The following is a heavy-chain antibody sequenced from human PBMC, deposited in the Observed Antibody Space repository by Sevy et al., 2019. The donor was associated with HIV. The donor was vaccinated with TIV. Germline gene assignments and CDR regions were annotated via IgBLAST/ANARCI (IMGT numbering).Heavy chain of an antibody. CDR2: ISAYNGNT. J-gene: IGHJ3*02. CDR3: ARGVKQLLLGAFDI. CDR1: GYTFSSYS. V-gene: IGHV1-18*01. D-gene: IGHD6-13*01. Sequence: ASVKVSCKASGYTFSSYSISWVRQAPGQGLEWMGWISAYNGNTNYAQKLQGRVTMTTDTSTSTAYMELRSLRSDDTAVYYCARGVKQLLLGAFDIWGQGTMVTVSS.